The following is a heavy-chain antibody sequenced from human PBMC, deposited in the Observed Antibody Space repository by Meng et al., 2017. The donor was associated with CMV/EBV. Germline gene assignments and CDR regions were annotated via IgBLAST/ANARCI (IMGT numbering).Heavy chain of an antibody. CDR2: INPNSGGT. Sequence: EQRVQWGESGDEEGAPGKAAWEASGTTVNGFYKHGVRQAPGQGLEWIGWINPNSGGTNYAQKFQSSVTMTSDTSISTAYMELSRLRSDDTAVYYCAKDRVGVAWNNWFDPWGQGTLVTVSS. D-gene: IGHD6-19*01. CDR3: AKDRVGVAWNNWFDP. J-gene: IGHJ5*02. V-gene: IGHV1-2*02. CDR1: GTTVNGFY.